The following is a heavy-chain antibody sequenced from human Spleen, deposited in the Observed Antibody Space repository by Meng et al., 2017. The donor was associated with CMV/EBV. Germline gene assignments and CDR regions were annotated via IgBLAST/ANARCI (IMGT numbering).Heavy chain of an antibody. CDR1: GGSIRSSTYY. CDR3: ARQGWGSSTKLFDY. Sequence: GSLRLSCTVYGGSIRSSTYYWGWIRQPPGKGLEWIGTIYYSGSTYYNPSLKSRVTMSVDTSKNQFSLKLSSVTAADTAVYYCARQGWGSSTKLFDYWGQGTLVTVSS. D-gene: IGHD6-6*01. CDR2: IYYSGST. J-gene: IGHJ4*02. V-gene: IGHV4-39*01.